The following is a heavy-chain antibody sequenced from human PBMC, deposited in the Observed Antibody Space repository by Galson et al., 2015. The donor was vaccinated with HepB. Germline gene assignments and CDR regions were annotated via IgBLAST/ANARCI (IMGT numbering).Heavy chain of an antibody. CDR2: INRDGSSM. CDR3: VRDGENGSNDLDY. J-gene: IGHJ4*02. D-gene: IGHD5-24*01. Sequence: SLRLSCAASGFTFSSYSMNWVRQAPGKGLVWVSRINRDGSSMTYADSVKGRFTISRDNARNTLYLQINSLRVEDTSLYYCVRDGENGSNDLDYWGQGALVTVSS. V-gene: IGHV3-74*03. CDR1: GFTFSSYS.